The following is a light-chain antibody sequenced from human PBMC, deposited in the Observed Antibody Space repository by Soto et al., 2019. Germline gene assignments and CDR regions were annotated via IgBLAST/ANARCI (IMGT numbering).Light chain of an antibody. J-gene: IGLJ2*01. CDR1: SGYSNYK. CDR3: GADHGSGGNFVVV. V-gene: IGLV9-49*01. CDR2: VGTGGIVG. Sequence: QSVLTQPPSASASLGASVTLTCTLSSGYSNYKVDWYQQRPGKGPRFVMRVGTGGIVGSKGDGIPDRFSVLGSGLNRYLTIKNIQEEDESDYHCGADHGSGGNFVVVFGGGTKVTV.